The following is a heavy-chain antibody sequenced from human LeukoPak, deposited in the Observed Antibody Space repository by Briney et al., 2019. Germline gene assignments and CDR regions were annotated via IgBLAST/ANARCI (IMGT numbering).Heavy chain of an antibody. J-gene: IGHJ4*02. V-gene: IGHV3-33*01. CDR1: GFTFISYG. CDR3: ARFVGQLVARGPLDY. D-gene: IGHD6-6*01. Sequence: GRSLRLSCAASGFTFISYGMHWVRQAPGKGLEWVAVVWYDGNNKYYVDSVKGRFTISRDNAKNSLYLQMNSLRAEDTAVYYCARFVGQLVARGPLDYWGQGTLVTVSS. CDR2: VWYDGNNK.